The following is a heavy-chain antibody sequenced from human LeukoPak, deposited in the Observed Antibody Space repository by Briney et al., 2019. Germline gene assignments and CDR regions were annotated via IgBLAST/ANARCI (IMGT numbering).Heavy chain of an antibody. Sequence: ASAKVSCKASGYTFTSYDINWVRQATGQGLEWMGWINPNSGGTNYAQKFQGRVTMTRDTSISTAYMELSRLRSDDTAVYYCARGTTVTTFRTTSYFDYWGQGTLVTVSS. J-gene: IGHJ4*02. D-gene: IGHD4-17*01. CDR1: GYTFTSYD. CDR3: ARGTTVTTFRTTSYFDY. V-gene: IGHV1-2*02. CDR2: INPNSGGT.